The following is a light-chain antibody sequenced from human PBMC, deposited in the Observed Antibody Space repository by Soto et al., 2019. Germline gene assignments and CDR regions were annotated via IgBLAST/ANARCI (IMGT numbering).Light chain of an antibody. CDR3: QQYNTWPLT. CDR2: GAS. J-gene: IGKJ4*01. Sequence: EIVMTQSPATLSVSPGERATLSCRASQGVTTNLAWYQQKPGQAPRLLIYGASTRATGLPARFSGSGSGTEFTLTISRVQSEDFAVYYCQQYNTWPLTFGGGTKVEIK. CDR1: QGVTTN. V-gene: IGKV3-15*01.